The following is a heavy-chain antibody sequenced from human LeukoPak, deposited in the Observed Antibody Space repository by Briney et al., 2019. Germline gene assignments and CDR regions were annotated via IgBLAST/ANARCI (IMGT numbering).Heavy chain of an antibody. Sequence: VASVKVSCKASGYTFTTYYVHWVRQAPGQGLEWMGWINPNSGFTNYAQRFQGRVTMTRDTSISTAYMELSRLRSDDTAVYYCARGPDTSGYYPFDYWGQGTLVTVSS. CDR2: INPNSGFT. CDR1: GYTFTTYY. V-gene: IGHV1-2*02. J-gene: IGHJ4*02. CDR3: ARGPDTSGYYPFDY. D-gene: IGHD3-22*01.